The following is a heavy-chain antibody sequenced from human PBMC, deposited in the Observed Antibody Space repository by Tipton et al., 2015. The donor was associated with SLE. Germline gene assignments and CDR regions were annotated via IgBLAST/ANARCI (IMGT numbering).Heavy chain of an antibody. CDR1: GGSISSSSYY. Sequence: TLSLTCTVSGGSISSSSYYWGWIRQPPGKGLEWIGSIYYSGSTYYNPSLKSRVTISVDTSKNQFSLKLSSVTAADTAVYYCASLSGAMIVVAITTLPFDYWGQGTLVTVSS. J-gene: IGHJ4*02. V-gene: IGHV4-39*01. CDR3: ASLSGAMIVVAITTLPFDY. CDR2: IYYSGST. D-gene: IGHD3-22*01.